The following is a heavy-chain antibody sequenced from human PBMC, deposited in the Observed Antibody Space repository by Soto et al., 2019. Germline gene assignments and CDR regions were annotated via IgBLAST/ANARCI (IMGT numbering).Heavy chain of an antibody. Sequence: GGSLRLSCAASGFTFSTYAMSWVRQAPGKGLEWLSGISGSGGTTYYADSVKGRFTISRDKSKTTLYLQMNSLRAEDTAVYYCARGGATTVSFFDYWGQGTLVTVSS. D-gene: IGHD4-17*01. CDR2: ISGSGGTT. CDR3: ARGGATTVSFFDY. J-gene: IGHJ4*02. V-gene: IGHV3-23*01. CDR1: GFTFSTYA.